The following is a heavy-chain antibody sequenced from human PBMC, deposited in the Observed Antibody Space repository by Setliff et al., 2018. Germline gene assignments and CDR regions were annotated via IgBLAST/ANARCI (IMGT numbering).Heavy chain of an antibody. V-gene: IGHV1-8*01. Sequence: RASVKVSCKTSGYDFNGHDINWVRRATGQGLEWIGWMNPNSGSTGFAQKFQGRVTLTRDITIYTAYMELSGLTSEDAAVYYCARGGDYYCLDYWGLGTLVTVSS. J-gene: IGHJ4*02. D-gene: IGHD3-22*01. CDR1: GYDFNGHD. CDR2: MNPNSGST. CDR3: ARGGDYYCLDY.